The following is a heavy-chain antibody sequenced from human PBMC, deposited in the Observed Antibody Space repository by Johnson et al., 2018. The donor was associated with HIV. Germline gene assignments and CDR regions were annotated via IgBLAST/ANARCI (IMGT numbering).Heavy chain of an antibody. Sequence: VQLVESGGGVVQPGRSLRLSCAASGFTFSSYWMHWVRQAPGKGLVWVSRINSDGSSTSYADSVKGRFTISRDNAKNSLYLQMNSLRGEDTALYYCAKGRIISVAGTMDAFDIWGQGTMVTVSS. CDR1: GFTFSSYW. CDR3: AKGRIISVAGTMDAFDI. CDR2: INSDGSST. D-gene: IGHD6-19*01. J-gene: IGHJ3*02. V-gene: IGHV3-74*02.